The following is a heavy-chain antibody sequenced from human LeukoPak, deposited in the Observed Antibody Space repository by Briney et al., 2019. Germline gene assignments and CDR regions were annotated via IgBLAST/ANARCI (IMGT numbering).Heavy chain of an antibody. J-gene: IGHJ4*02. Sequence: GGSLRLSCAASGFTFSSYGMHWVRQAPGKGLEWVAVISYDGSNKYYADSVKGRFTISRDNSKNTLYLQMNSLRAEDTAVYYCAKDRLGYDSSGYYLGLDYWGQGTLVTVSS. V-gene: IGHV3-30*18. D-gene: IGHD3-22*01. CDR2: ISYDGSNK. CDR3: AKDRLGYDSSGYYLGLDY. CDR1: GFTFSSYG.